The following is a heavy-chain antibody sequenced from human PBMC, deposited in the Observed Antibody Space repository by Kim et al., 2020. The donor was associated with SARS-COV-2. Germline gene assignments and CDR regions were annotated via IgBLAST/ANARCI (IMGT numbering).Heavy chain of an antibody. D-gene: IGHD2-15*01. J-gene: IGHJ6*02. Sequence: GGSLRISCAASGFTFSSYGMSWVRRAPGKGLQWVSAISGSGGSTYYADSVKGRFTISRDNSKNTLYLQMNSLRAEDTAVYYCAKGGCSGGSCYNLHYYYGLDVWGQGTTVTVSS. V-gene: IGHV3-23*01. CDR1: GFTFSSYG. CDR3: AKGGCSGGSCYNLHYYYGLDV. CDR2: ISGSGGST.